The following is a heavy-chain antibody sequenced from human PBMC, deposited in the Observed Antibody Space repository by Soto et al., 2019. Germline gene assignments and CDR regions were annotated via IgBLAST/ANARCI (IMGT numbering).Heavy chain of an antibody. CDR3: ARRGLPYYYYYMDV. CDR1: VGSISSYY. CDR2: IYYSGST. D-gene: IGHD5-12*01. V-gene: IGHV4-59*08. J-gene: IGHJ6*03. Sequence: PSETLSLTCTVSVGSISSYYWSWIRQPPGKGLEWIGYIYYSGSTNYNPSLKSRVTISVDTSKNQFSLKLSSVTAADTAVYYCARRGLPYYYYYMDVWGKGTTVTVSS.